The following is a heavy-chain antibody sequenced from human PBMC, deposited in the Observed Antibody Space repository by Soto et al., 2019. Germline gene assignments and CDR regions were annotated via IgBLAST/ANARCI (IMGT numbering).Heavy chain of an antibody. Sequence: GGSVKVSCKASGYTSPHFYMPWLRHAPGQGLEWMGAISPHNLNTNYAQKFRGRVTLTTEKSTNTASIDLRRLTSADTAVYYCARYGRDYFYGMDVWGQETRVTVSS. V-gene: IGHV1-18*01. J-gene: IGHJ6*02. CDR3: ARYGRDYFYGMDV. CDR1: GYTSPHFY. D-gene: IGHD1-1*01. CDR2: ISPHNLNT.